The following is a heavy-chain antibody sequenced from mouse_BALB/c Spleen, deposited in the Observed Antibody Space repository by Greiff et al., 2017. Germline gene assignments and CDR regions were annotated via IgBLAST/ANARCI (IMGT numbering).Heavy chain of an antibody. CDR1: GFTFSSYA. Sequence: EVQVVESGGGLVKPGGSLKLSCAASGFTFSSYAMSWVRQTPEKRLEWVASISSGGSTYYPDSVKGRFTISRDNARNILYLQMSSLRSEDTAMYYCARGKDGWYAMDYWGQGTSVTVSS. V-gene: IGHV5-6-5*01. CDR2: ISSGGST. J-gene: IGHJ4*01. D-gene: IGHD2-3*01. CDR3: ARGKDGWYAMDY.